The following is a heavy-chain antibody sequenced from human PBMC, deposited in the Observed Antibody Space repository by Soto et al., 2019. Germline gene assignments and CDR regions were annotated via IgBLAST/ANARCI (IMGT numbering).Heavy chain of an antibody. D-gene: IGHD3-9*01. CDR1: GGSISSDVYY. V-gene: IGHV4-30-4*08. J-gene: IGHJ5*02. CDR2: IYYSGNT. Sequence: SETLSLTCTVSGGSISSDVYYWSWIRQPPGKGLEWIGYIYYSGNTYYNPSLRSRVTISVDTSKNQFSLKLSSVTAADTALYYCARAKSTGYYIYWFDPWGQGTLVTVSS. CDR3: ARAKSTGYYIYWFDP.